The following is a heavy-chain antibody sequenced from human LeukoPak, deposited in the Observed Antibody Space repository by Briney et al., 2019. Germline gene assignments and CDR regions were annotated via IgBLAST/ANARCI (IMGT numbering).Heavy chain of an antibody. CDR3: ARAVARSSIDRAPPPGTYYYMDV. J-gene: IGHJ6*03. CDR2: ISSSSSYI. D-gene: IGHD6-13*01. Sequence: GGSLRLSCAASGFTFSSYSMNWVRQAPGKGLEWVSSISSSSSYIYYADSVKGRFTISRDNAKNSLYLQMNSLRAEDTAVYYCARAVARSSIDRAPPPGTYYYMDVWGKGTTVTVSS. V-gene: IGHV3-21*01. CDR1: GFTFSSYS.